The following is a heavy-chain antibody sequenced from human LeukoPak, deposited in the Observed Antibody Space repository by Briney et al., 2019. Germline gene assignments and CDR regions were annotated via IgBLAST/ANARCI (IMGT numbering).Heavy chain of an antibody. CDR1: GGSISSYY. V-gene: IGHV4-4*07. Sequence: KSSETLSLTCTVSGGSISSYYWSWIRQPAGKGLEWIGRIYTSGSTNYNPSLKSRVTMSVDTSKNQFSLKLSSVTAADTAVYYCARDSQYYDYVWGSYRPYYFDYWGQGALVTVSS. CDR2: IYTSGST. J-gene: IGHJ4*02. CDR3: ARDSQYYDYVWGSYRPYYFDY. D-gene: IGHD3-16*02.